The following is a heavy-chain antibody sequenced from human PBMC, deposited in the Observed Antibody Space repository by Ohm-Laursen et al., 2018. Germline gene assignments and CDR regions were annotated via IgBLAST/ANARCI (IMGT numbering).Heavy chain of an antibody. V-gene: IGHV3-48*03. CDR2: ISSSGSTI. CDR3: ARDRYYDSSGYFGY. J-gene: IGHJ4*02. Sequence: SLRLSCAASGFTFSSYEMNWVRQAPGKGLEWVSYISSSGSTIYYADSVKGRFTISRDNAKNSLYLQMNSLRAEDTAVYYCARDRYYDSSGYFGYWGQGTLVTVSS. CDR1: GFTFSSYE. D-gene: IGHD3-22*01.